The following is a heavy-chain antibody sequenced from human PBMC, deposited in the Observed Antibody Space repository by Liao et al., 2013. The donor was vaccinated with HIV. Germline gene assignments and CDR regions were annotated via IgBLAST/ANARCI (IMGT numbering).Heavy chain of an antibody. V-gene: IGHV4-4*07. CDR1: SGHSMSAYY. Sequence: QVQLQESGPGLVKPSETLSLTCTVSSGHSMSAYYWNWIRQPAGKGLEWIGRMFISGSTDYNPSLRSRVTLSVDTSKNQFSLKLSSVTAADTAVYYCARERIPLKFGYFDLWGRGTVVSVSS. CDR3: ARERIPLKFGYFDL. CDR2: MFISGST. D-gene: IGHD2-15*01. J-gene: IGHJ2*01.